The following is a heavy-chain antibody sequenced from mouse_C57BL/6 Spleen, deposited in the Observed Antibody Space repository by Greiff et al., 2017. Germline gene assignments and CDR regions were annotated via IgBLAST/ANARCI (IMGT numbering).Heavy chain of an antibody. V-gene: IGHV1-15*01. Sequence: VKVVESGAELVRPGASVTLSCKASGYTFTDYEMHWVKQTPVHGLEWIGAIDPETGGTAYNQKFKGKAILTADKSSSTAYMELRSLTSEDSAVYYCTIGSSYVDYWGQGTTLTVSS. D-gene: IGHD1-1*01. CDR3: TIGSSYVDY. CDR2: IDPETGGT. CDR1: GYTFTDYE. J-gene: IGHJ2*01.